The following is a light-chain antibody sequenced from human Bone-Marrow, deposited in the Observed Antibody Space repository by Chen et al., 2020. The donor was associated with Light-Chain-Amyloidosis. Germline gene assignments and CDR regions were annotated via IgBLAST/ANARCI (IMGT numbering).Light chain of an antibody. CDR1: SSNIGRNT. CDR2: DND. J-gene: IGLJ2*01. Sequence: QSVLTQPPSASGTPGQRVTISCSGSSSNIGRNTVNWYQQLPGTAPKLLIHDNDQRPSGVPDRFAGSKSGTSASLASSGLQSEDEADYYCAAWDDSLNGHVVFGGGTRLTVL. CDR3: AAWDDSLNGHVV. V-gene: IGLV1-44*01.